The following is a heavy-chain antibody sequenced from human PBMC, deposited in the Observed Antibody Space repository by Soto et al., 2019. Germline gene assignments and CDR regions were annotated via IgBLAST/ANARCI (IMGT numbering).Heavy chain of an antibody. CDR2: INAGNGNT. J-gene: IGHJ6*03. CDR3: ARHADYYYYMDV. V-gene: IGHV1-3*01. CDR1: GYTFTSYA. Sequence: GASVKVSCKASGYTFTSYAMHWVRQAPGQRLEWMGWINAGNGNTKYSQKFQGRVTITRDTSASTAYLQWSSLKASDTAMYYCARHADYYYYMDVWGKGTTVTVSS. D-gene: IGHD2-2*01.